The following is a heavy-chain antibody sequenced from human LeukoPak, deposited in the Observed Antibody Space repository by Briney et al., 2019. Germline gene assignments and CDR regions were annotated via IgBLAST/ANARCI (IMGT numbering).Heavy chain of an antibody. CDR1: GFTFDDYG. Sequence: PGGSLRLSCAASGFTFDDYGMSWVRQAPGKGLEWVSGINWNGGSTVYADSVKGRFTISRDNAKDSLYLQMNSLRAEDTALYYCARGTVRYFDWLYYFDYWGQGTLVTVSS. CDR2: INWNGGST. D-gene: IGHD3-9*01. CDR3: ARGTVRYFDWLYYFDY. J-gene: IGHJ4*02. V-gene: IGHV3-20*04.